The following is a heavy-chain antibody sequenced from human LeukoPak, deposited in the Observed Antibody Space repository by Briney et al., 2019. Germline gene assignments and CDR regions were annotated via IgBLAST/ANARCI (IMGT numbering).Heavy chain of an antibody. CDR3: AYGEFRQLDY. D-gene: IGHD4-17*01. Sequence: GGTLSLSCTASGFAFSSYGMNWVRQAPGKGLEWVSGITGRGEHIFYAGSVKGRFTISRDNSKNTLYLQMNSLRAEDTAVYYCAYGEFRQLDYWGQGTLVTVSS. J-gene: IGHJ4*02. CDR2: ITGRGEHI. CDR1: GFAFSSYG. V-gene: IGHV3-23*01.